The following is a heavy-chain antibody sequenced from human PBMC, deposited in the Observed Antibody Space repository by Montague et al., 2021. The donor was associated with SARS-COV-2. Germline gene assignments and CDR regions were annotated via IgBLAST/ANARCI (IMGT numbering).Heavy chain of an antibody. Sequence: SLRLSCAASGFSFSGHWMHWVRQRPGKGLEWVSRSNYDGTDRSYADFVKGRFTISRDNAKNTPYLEVNSLGAEDTAVYHCARDARNWNRVDYWGRGTLVTVS. CDR2: SNYDGTDR. CDR3: ARDARNWNRVDY. V-gene: IGHV3-74*01. D-gene: IGHD1-1*01. CDR1: GFSFSGHW. J-gene: IGHJ4*02.